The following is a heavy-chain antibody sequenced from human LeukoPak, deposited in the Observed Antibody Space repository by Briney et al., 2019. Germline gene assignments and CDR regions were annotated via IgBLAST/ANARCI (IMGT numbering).Heavy chain of an antibody. CDR2: IYTSGST. J-gene: IGHJ2*01. CDR3: ARRSGYSYSTNWYFDL. V-gene: IGHV4-4*07. D-gene: IGHD5-18*01. Sequence: SETLSLTCTVSGGSISSYYWSWIRQPAGKGLEWIGRIYTSGSTNYNPSLKSRVTISVDTSKNQFSLKLSSVTAADTAVYYCARRSGYSYSTNWYFDLWGRGTLVTVSS. CDR1: GGSISSYY.